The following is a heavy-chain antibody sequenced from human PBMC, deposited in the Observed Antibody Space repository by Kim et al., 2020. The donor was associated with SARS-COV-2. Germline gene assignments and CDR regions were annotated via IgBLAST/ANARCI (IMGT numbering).Heavy chain of an antibody. V-gene: IGHV3-64*04. CDR2: IEGDGAFT. J-gene: IGHJ4*02. CDR1: GFAFSAYA. Sequence: GGSLRLSCSASGFAFSAYAINWVRLAPGRGLEYVSNIEGDGAFTYYVDSVKGRFTISRDNSKNTVYLQMNSLRLEDTAQYYCVRGRWSCPGLAHWGQGTL. CDR3: VRGRWSCPGLAH. D-gene: IGHD1-26*01.